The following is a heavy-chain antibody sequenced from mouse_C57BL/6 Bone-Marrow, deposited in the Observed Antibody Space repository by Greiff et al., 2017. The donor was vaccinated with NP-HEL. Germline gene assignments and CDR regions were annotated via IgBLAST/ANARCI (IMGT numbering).Heavy chain of an antibody. V-gene: IGHV1-62-2*01. CDR3: ARHESDYDGYPYYFDY. CDR2: FYPGSGSI. Sequence: QVQLQQSGAELVKPGASVKLSCKASGYTFTEYTIHWVKQRSGQGLEWIGWFYPGSGSIKYNEKFKDKATLTEDKSSSTVYMELSRLTSEDSAVYFCARHESDYDGYPYYFDYWGQGTTLTVSS. J-gene: IGHJ2*01. D-gene: IGHD2-3*01. CDR1: GYTFTEYT.